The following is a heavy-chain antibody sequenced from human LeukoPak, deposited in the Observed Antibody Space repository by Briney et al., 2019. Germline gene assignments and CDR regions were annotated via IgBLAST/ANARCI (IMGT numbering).Heavy chain of an antibody. CDR2: VYPGDSNS. CDR3: ARREYPDPTSLHYYYPLDV. D-gene: IGHD3-10*01. V-gene: IGHV5-51*01. CDR1: GYSFTNYW. Sequence: GESLKISCKGSGYSFTNYWIAWVRQMPGKGLEWMGIVYPGDSNSKYSPSFQGQVTISADKSTAFLQWSSLRASDTAMYYCARREYPDPTSLHYYYPLDVWGQGTTVTVSS. J-gene: IGHJ6*02.